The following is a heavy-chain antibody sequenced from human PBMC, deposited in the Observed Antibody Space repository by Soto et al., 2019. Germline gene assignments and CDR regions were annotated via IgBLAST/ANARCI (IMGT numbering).Heavy chain of an antibody. CDR3: ARAAYYYDSSGYYPSYYYYYGMDV. CDR1: GGSICSYY. Sequence: SETLSLTCTVSGGSICSYYWIWFRRPPGKGLEWIGYIYYSGSTNYNPSLKSRVTISVDTSKNQFSLKLSSVTAADTAVYYCARAAYYYDSSGYYPSYYYYYGMDVWGQGTTVTVSS. D-gene: IGHD3-22*01. V-gene: IGHV4-59*01. CDR2: IYYSGST. J-gene: IGHJ6*02.